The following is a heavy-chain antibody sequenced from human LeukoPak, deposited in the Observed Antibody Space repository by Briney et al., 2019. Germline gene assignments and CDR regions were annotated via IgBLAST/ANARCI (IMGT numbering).Heavy chain of an antibody. Sequence: GGSLRLSCAASGIAFSRFTMSWVRQAPGKGLEWVSVVSESGDITHYAESVRGRFTISRDNSKNTLYLEMNRLRSDDTAIYYCAKDIAQGYTFGTIEEDYWGQGTLVTVAS. CDR2: VSESGDIT. J-gene: IGHJ4*02. D-gene: IGHD5-12*01. V-gene: IGHV3-23*01. CDR3: AKDIAQGYTFGTIEEDY. CDR1: GIAFSRFT.